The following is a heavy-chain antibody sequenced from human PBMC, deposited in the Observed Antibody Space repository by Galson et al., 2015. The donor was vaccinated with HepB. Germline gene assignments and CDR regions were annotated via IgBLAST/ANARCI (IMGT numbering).Heavy chain of an antibody. CDR1: GFTFSSYA. CDR3: ASGIAAPSDYYYGMDV. Sequence: SLRLSCAASGFTFSSYAMHWVRQAPGKGLEWVAVISYDGSNKYYADSVKGRFTISRDNSKNTLYLQMNSLRAEDTAVYYCASGIAAPSDYYYGMDVWGQGTTVTVSS. J-gene: IGHJ6*02. D-gene: IGHD6-13*01. V-gene: IGHV3-30-3*01. CDR2: ISYDGSNK.